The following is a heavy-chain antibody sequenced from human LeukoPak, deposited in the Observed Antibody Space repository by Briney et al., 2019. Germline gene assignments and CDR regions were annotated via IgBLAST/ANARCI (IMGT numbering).Heavy chain of an antibody. CDR1: GITFSRFC. Sequence: TGGSLRLSCAASGITFSRFCMSCVRQAPGKGLQWVANINQDGSEKHYVDSVKGRFTISRDNAENSLYLQMNSLRAEDTAVYYCATAVASSSGWYADYWGQGTLVTVSS. CDR2: INQDGSEK. J-gene: IGHJ4*02. D-gene: IGHD6-19*01. V-gene: IGHV3-7*03. CDR3: ATAVASSSGWYADY.